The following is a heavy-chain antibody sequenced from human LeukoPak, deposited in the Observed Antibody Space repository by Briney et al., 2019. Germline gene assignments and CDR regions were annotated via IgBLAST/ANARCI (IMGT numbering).Heavy chain of an antibody. CDR2: ISSSSSYI. J-gene: IGHJ5*02. Sequence: PGGSLRLSCAASGFTFSSYSMNWVRQAPGKGLEWVSSISSSSSYIYYADSVKGRFTISRDNAKNSLYLQMNSLRAEDTAVYYCARDPPIAVAGKYNWFDPWGQGTLVTVSS. CDR3: ARDPPIAVAGKYNWFDP. CDR1: GFTFSSYS. D-gene: IGHD6-19*01. V-gene: IGHV3-21*01.